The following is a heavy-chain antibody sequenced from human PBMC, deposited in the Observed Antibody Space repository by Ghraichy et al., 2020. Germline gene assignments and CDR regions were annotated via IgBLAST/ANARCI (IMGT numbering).Heavy chain of an antibody. CDR3: AGEGGADYSRSPDP. D-gene: IGHD6-6*01. J-gene: IGHJ5*02. CDR2: ISNDGRTDDRSTK. V-gene: IGHV3-30*04. Sequence: GGSLRLSCAASGFTFSSYVMHWVRQAPGKGLEWVALISNDGRTDDRSTKYYADSVKGRFTIARDNSRNTLYLQMNSLREEDTAVYHCAGEGGADYSRSPDPWGQGTLVTVSS. CDR1: GFTFSSYV.